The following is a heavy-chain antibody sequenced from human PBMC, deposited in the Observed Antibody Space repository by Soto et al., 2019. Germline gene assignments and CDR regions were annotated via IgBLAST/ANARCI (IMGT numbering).Heavy chain of an antibody. V-gene: IGHV3-30-3*01. CDR1: GFTFSSYA. J-gene: IGHJ6*02. Sequence: GGSLRLSCAASGFTFSSYAMHWVRQAPGKGLEWVAVISYDGSNKYYADSVKGRFTISRDNSKNTLYLQMNSLRAEDTAVYYCARDSSRSWNPLYYSSSGMDVCGQGTTVTVSS. CDR2: ISYDGSNK. D-gene: IGHD2-2*01. CDR3: ARDSSRSWNPLYYSSSGMDV.